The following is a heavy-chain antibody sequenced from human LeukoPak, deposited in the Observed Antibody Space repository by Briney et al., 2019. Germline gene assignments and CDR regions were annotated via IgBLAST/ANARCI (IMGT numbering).Heavy chain of an antibody. CDR1: GGSFSGYY. CDR2: INHSGST. CDR3: ARVHLGYSYVNHYFDY. Sequence: PSETLYLTCAVYGGSFSGYYWSWIRQPPGKGLEWIGEINHSGSTNYNPSLKSRVTISVDTSKNQFSLKLSSVTAADTAVYYCARVHLGYSYVNHYFDYWSQGTLVTVSS. D-gene: IGHD5-18*01. J-gene: IGHJ4*02. V-gene: IGHV4-34*01.